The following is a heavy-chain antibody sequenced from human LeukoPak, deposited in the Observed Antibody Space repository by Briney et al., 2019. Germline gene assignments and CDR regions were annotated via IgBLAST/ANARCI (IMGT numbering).Heavy chain of an antibody. D-gene: IGHD3-9*01. Sequence: GGSLRLSCAASGFTFSSYAMSWVRQAPGKGLEWVSAISGRGGSTYYADSVKGRFTISRDNSKNTLYLQMNSLRAEDTAVYYCAKDTYYDILTGYQRAYYFDYWGQGTLVTVSS. CDR1: GFTFSSYA. J-gene: IGHJ4*02. V-gene: IGHV3-23*01. CDR3: AKDTYYDILTGYQRAYYFDY. CDR2: ISGRGGST.